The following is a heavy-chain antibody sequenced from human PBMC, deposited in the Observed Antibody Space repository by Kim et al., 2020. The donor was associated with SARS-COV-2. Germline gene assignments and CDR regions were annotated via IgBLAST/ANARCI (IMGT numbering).Heavy chain of an antibody. D-gene: IGHD3-10*01. Sequence: ASVKVSCKASGYTFTSYGISWVRQAPGQGLEWMGWISAYNGNTNYAQKLQGRVTMTTDTSTSTAYMELRSLRSDDTAVYYCARVGPEVLWFGELLTALYFDYWGQGTLVTVSS. CDR2: ISAYNGNT. V-gene: IGHV1-18*01. J-gene: IGHJ4*02. CDR3: ARVGPEVLWFGELLTALYFDY. CDR1: GYTFTSYG.